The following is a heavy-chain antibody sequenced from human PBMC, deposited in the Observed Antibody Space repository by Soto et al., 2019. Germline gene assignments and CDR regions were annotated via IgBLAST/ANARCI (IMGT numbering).Heavy chain of an antibody. CDR3: ARGRVLLWFGELSWRSWFDP. D-gene: IGHD3-10*01. J-gene: IGHJ5*02. CDR1: GGSFSGYY. Sequence: SETLSLTCAVYGGSFSGYYWSWIRQPPGKGPEWIGEINHSGSTNYNPSLKSRVTISVDTSKNQFSLKLSSVTAADTAVYYCARGRVLLWFGELSWRSWFDPWGQGTLVTVSS. CDR2: INHSGST. V-gene: IGHV4-34*01.